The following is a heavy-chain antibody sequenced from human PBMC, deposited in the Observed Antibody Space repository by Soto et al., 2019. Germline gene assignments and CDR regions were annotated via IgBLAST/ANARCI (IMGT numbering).Heavy chain of an antibody. Sequence: SETMSLTCAVYGGSFIGYYWSWIRQPPGKGLERIGEINHSGSTNYNPSLKSRVTISVDTSKNQFSLKLSSVTAADTAVYYCARGKPVTTISYYYGMDVWGQGTTVTVSS. D-gene: IGHD4-17*01. CDR1: GGSFIGYY. V-gene: IGHV4-34*01. J-gene: IGHJ6*02. CDR2: INHSGST. CDR3: ARGKPVTTISYYYGMDV.